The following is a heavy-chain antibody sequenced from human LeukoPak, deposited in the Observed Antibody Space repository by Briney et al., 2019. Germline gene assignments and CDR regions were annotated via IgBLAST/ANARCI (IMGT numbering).Heavy chain of an antibody. CDR2: IAWNSGNT. CDR3: ARDRQIAY. V-gene: IGHV3-9*01. Sequence: PGRSLRLSCAASGFTFDNYAMHWVRQAPGKGLEWVSGIAWNSGNTGFADSVKGRFTVSRDNAENSLYLEMNSLTPEDTAVYYCARDRQIAYWGQGTLVTVSS. CDR1: GFTFDNYA. J-gene: IGHJ4*02.